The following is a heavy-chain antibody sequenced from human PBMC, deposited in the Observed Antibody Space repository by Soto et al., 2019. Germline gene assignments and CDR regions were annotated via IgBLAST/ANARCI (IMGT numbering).Heavy chain of an antibody. CDR1: GCSISSGYY. CDR2: IYHSGRA. V-gene: IGHV4-38-2*01. D-gene: IGHD2-15*01. Sequence: SETLSLTCAVSGCSISSGYYWCWLRQPPGKGLEWIGSIYHSGRAYYNPSLKSRVTISVDTSKNQFSLKLSSVTAADTAVYYCARVVFEYCSGGSCYRIDYWGQGTLVTVS. J-gene: IGHJ4*02. CDR3: ARVVFEYCSGGSCYRIDY.